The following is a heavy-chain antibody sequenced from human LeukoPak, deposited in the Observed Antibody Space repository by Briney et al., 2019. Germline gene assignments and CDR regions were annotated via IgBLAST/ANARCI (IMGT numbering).Heavy chain of an antibody. V-gene: IGHV3-30*04. J-gene: IGHJ6*03. CDR1: GFTFSSYA. Sequence: PGGSLRLSCAASGFTFSSYAMHWVRRAPGKGLEWVAVISYDGSNKYYADSVKGRFTISRDNSKNTLYLQMNSLRAEDTAVYYCANGYCTNGVCYPYYYYYMDVWGKGTTVTVSS. CDR2: ISYDGSNK. D-gene: IGHD2-8*01. CDR3: ANGYCTNGVCYPYYYYYMDV.